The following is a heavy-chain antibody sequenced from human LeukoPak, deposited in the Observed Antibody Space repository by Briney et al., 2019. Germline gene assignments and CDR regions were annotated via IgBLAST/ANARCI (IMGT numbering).Heavy chain of an antibody. CDR1: GYTFTSYG. CDR2: ISAYNGNT. CDR3: ARAQRRYYYDSSGFPPGY. D-gene: IGHD3-22*01. Sequence: ASVKVSYKASGYTFTSYGISWVRQAPGQGLEWMGWISAYNGNTNYAQTLQGRVTMTTDTSTSTAYMELRSLRSDDTAVYYCARAQRRYYYDSSGFPPGYWGQGTLVTVSS. V-gene: IGHV1-18*01. J-gene: IGHJ4*02.